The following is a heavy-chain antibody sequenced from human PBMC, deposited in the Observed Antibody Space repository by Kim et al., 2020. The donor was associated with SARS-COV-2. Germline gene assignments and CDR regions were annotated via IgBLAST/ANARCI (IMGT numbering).Heavy chain of an antibody. CDR2: IKSKTDGGTT. J-gene: IGHJ4*02. Sequence: GGSLRLSCAASGFTFSNAWMSWVRQAPGKGLEWVGRIKSKTDGGTTDYAAPVKGRFTISRDDSKNTLYLQMNSLKTEDTAVYYCYGDGSGSYYLFDYWGQGTLVTVSS. CDR1: GFTFSNAW. V-gene: IGHV3-15*01. D-gene: IGHD3-10*01. CDR3: YGDGSGSYYLFDY.